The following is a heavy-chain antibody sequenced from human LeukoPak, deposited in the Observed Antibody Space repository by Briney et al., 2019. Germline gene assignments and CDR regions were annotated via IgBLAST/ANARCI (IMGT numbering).Heavy chain of an antibody. Sequence: PGGSLRLSWAASGFTFSSYWLHWVRQAPGKGLVWVSRIKSDGSTNYADSVKGRFTISRDNAKNTLSLQMNSLRAEDTGVYYCARAPSEIGGYYPEYFRHWGQGTLVTVSS. J-gene: IGHJ1*01. CDR2: IKSDGST. CDR1: GFTFSSYW. CDR3: ARAPSEIGGYYPEYFRH. D-gene: IGHD3-22*01. V-gene: IGHV3-74*01.